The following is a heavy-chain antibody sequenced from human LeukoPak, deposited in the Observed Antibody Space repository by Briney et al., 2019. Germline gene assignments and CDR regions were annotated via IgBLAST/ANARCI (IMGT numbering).Heavy chain of an antibody. D-gene: IGHD3-10*01. CDR1: GFTFSSYA. CDR2: ISGSGGST. J-gene: IGHJ3*02. CDR3: ASPPHYAYYYGSGSCRGDAFDI. V-gene: IGHV3-23*01. Sequence: GGSLRLSCAASGFTFSSYAMSWVRQAPGKGLEWVSAISGSGGSTYYADSVKGRFTISRDNSKNTLYLQMNSLRAEDTAVYYCASPPHYAYYYGSGSCRGDAFDIWGQGTMVTVSS.